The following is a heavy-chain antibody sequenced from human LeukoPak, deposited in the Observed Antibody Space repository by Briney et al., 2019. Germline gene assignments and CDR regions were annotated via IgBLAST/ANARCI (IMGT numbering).Heavy chain of an antibody. CDR2: ISDSGGRT. D-gene: IGHD3-10*01. Sequence: GGSLRLSCAASGFPFSSYAITWVRQAPGKGLEWVSAISDSGGRTYYADSVKGRFTISRDNSKNSLYLQMNSLRAEDTAVYYCAKEGKYYPWGQGTLVTVSS. V-gene: IGHV3-23*01. CDR3: AKEGKYYP. CDR1: GFPFSSYA. J-gene: IGHJ5*02.